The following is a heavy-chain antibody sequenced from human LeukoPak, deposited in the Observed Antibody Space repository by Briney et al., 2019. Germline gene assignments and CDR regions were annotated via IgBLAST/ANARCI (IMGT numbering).Heavy chain of an antibody. CDR1: GGSISSSSYY. CDR2: IYYSGST. J-gene: IGHJ6*02. V-gene: IGHV4-31*03. Sequence: SETLSLTCTVSGGSISSSSYYWSWIRQHPGKGLEWIGYIYYSGSTYYNPSLKSRVTISVDTSKNQFSLKLSSVTAADTAVYYCARLDYYYYGMDVWGQGTTVTVSS. CDR3: ARLDYYYYGMDV.